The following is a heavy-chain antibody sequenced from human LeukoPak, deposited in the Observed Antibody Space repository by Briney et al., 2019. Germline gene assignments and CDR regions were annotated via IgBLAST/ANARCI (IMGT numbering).Heavy chain of an antibody. Sequence: ASVKVSCKASGYTFTRYGITWVRQAPGQGLEWMGWISAYNGNTNYAQKVQGRVTMTTDTSTSTAYMELRSLRCDDTAVYYCARSQYDYIWGNYRNPDYWGQGTLVTVSS. V-gene: IGHV1-18*01. CDR3: ARSQYDYIWGNYRNPDY. D-gene: IGHD3-16*02. CDR1: GYTFTRYG. CDR2: ISAYNGNT. J-gene: IGHJ4*02.